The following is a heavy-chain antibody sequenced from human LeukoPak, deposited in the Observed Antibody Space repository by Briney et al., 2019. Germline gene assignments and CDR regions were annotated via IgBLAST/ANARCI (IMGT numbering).Heavy chain of an antibody. CDR1: GGSISSSSYY. CDR3: AREMATTQFRPTSDAFDI. V-gene: IGHV4-39*07. D-gene: IGHD5-24*01. J-gene: IGHJ3*02. CDR2: IYYSGST. Sequence: SETLSLTCTVSGGSISSSSYYWGWIRQPPGKGLEWIGSIYYSGSTYYNPSLKSRVTISVDTSKNQFSLKLSSVTAADTAVYYCAREMATTQFRPTSDAFDIWGQGTMVTVSS.